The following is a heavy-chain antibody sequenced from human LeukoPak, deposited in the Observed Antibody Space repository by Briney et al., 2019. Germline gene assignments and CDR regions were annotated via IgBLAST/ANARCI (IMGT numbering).Heavy chain of an antibody. D-gene: IGHD3-22*01. J-gene: IGHJ6*03. CDR2: INSDGSST. V-gene: IGHV3-74*01. Sequence: GGSLRLSCAASGFTFSSYWMHWVRHAPGKGLVWVSRINSDGSSTSYADSVKGRFTISRDNAKNTLYLQTNSLRAEDTAVYYCARVDGYYDSSGYYFPPYYYYMDVWGKGTTVTVSS. CDR3: ARVDGYYDSSGYYFPPYYYYMDV. CDR1: GFTFSSYW.